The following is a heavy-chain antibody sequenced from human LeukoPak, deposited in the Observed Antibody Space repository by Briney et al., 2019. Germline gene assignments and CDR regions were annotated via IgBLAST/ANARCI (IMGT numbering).Heavy chain of an antibody. CDR2: IKSKTDGGTT. Sequence: KTGGSLRLSCAASGFTFSNAWMSWVRQAPGKGLEWVGRIKSKTDGGTTDYAAPVKGRFTISRDDSKNTLYLQMNSLKTEDTAVYYCTTREHYYDSSGYYVGTNDAFDIWGQGTMVTVSS. J-gene: IGHJ3*02. V-gene: IGHV3-15*01. CDR3: TTREHYYDSSGYYVGTNDAFDI. D-gene: IGHD3-22*01. CDR1: GFTFSNAW.